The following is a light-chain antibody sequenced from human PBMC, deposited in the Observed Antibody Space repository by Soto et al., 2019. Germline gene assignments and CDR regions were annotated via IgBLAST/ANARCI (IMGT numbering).Light chain of an antibody. J-gene: IGKJ1*01. CDR3: QQYNNWLET. V-gene: IGKV1-5*01. CDR1: ESIDNW. Sequence: IQMTQSPSSLSASVGDTVSITCRASESIDNWLAWYQQKPGKAPKLLIFAASTLVRGVPSRFSGSGSGTEFTLTISSLQSEDFAVYYCQQYNNWLETFGQGTKVDIK. CDR2: AAS.